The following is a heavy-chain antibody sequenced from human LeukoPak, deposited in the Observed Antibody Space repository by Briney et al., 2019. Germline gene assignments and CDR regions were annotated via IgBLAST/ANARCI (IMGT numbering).Heavy chain of an antibody. Sequence: ASVKVSCKASGYTFTGYYMQWVRQAPGQGLKWMGWINPNSGGTNYAQKFQGRVTMTRDTSISTAYMELSRLRSDDTAVYYCARDLEGRNWFDPWGQGTLVTVSS. V-gene: IGHV1-2*02. J-gene: IGHJ5*02. CDR1: GYTFTGYY. CDR3: ARDLEGRNWFDP. CDR2: INPNSGGT. D-gene: IGHD1-1*01.